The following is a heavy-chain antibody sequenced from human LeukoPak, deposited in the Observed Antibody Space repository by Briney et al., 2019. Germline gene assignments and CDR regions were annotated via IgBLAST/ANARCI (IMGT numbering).Heavy chain of an antibody. CDR1: GGSISSYY. V-gene: IGHV4-4*07. CDR2: IYSSGST. J-gene: IGHJ4*02. D-gene: IGHD1-26*01. Sequence: SETLSLTCTVSGGSISSYYWSWVRQPAGKGLEWIGRIYSSGSTNYNPSLMSRVTMSIDKSTNQLSLKLSSVTAADTAVYYCARVRVGATWSLYYWGQGTLVTVSS. CDR3: ARVRVGATWSLYY.